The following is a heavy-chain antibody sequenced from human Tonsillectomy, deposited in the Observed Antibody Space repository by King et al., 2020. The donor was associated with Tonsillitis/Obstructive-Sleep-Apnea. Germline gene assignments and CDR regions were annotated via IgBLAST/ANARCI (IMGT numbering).Heavy chain of an antibody. CDR2: IPSDGSNK. CDR1: GFSFSYYA. V-gene: IGHV3-30*18. Sequence: VQLVESGGGVVQPGRSLRLSCLASGFSFSYYAIHWVRQAPGKGLEWVAVIPSDGSNKYYVDSVKGRFTISRDNSKNTLYLQMNSLRPDDTAVYFCAKDSRGIRRAPQFYYGMDVWGQGTTVTVSS. J-gene: IGHJ6*02. CDR3: AKDSRGIRRAPQFYYGMDV. D-gene: IGHD3-10*01.